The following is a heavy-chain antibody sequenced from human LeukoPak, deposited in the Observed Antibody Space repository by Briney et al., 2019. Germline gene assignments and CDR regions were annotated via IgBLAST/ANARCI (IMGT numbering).Heavy chain of an antibody. Sequence: SETLSLTCTVSGGSISSSSYYWGWIRQPPGKGLEWIGSIYYSGSTYYNPSLKSRVTISVDTSKNQFSLKLSSVTAADTAVYYCARRDEVGTTFDYWGQGTLVTVSS. D-gene: IGHD1-26*01. CDR3: ARRDEVGTTFDY. CDR1: GGSISSSSYY. CDR2: IYYSGST. V-gene: IGHV4-39*01. J-gene: IGHJ4*02.